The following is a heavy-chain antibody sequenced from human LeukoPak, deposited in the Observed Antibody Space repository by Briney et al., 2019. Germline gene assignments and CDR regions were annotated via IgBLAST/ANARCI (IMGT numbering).Heavy chain of an antibody. CDR2: ISSSSSYI. D-gene: IGHD3-10*01. Sequence: PGGSLRLSCAASGFTFSSYSMNWVRQAPGKGLEWVSSISSSSSYIYYADSVKGRFTISRDNAKNSLYLQINSLRAEDTAVYYCARDAKRYGSGSINFLWGQGTLVTVSS. CDR3: ARDAKRYGSGSINFL. CDR1: GFTFSSYS. J-gene: IGHJ4*02. V-gene: IGHV3-21*01.